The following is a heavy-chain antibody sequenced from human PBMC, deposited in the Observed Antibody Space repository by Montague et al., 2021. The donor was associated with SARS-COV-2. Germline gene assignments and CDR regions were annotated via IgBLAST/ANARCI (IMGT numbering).Heavy chain of an antibody. Sequence: SETLSLTCAVSGGSLSTPHYWSWVRQPPGKGLEWIGEVHHSGNANYNASFNGRATISVDKSKNQFPLTLTSVPAAATGVYYCTCDRITRGWLDPWGQGTLVTVSS. V-gene: IGHV4-4*02. CDR1: GGSLSTPHY. CDR3: TCDRITRGWLDP. CDR2: VHHSGNA. D-gene: IGHD7-27*01. J-gene: IGHJ5*02.